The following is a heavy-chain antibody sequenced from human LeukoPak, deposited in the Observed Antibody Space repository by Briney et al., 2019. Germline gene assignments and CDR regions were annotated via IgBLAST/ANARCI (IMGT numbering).Heavy chain of an antibody. CDR1: GGTFSSYA. CDR2: IIPIFGTA. V-gene: IGHV1-69*05. CDR3: ATTRSDPDYYYYMDV. Sequence: GSSVKVSCKASGGTFSSYAISWVRQAPGQGLEWMGGIIPIFGTANYAQKFQGRVTITTDESTSTAYMELSSLRSEDTAVYYCATTRSDPDYYYYMDVWGKGTTVTVSS. J-gene: IGHJ6*03.